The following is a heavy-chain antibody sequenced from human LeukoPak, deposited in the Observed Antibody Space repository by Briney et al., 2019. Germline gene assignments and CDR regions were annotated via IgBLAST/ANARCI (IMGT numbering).Heavy chain of an antibody. J-gene: IGHJ4*02. CDR2: VQHIGGET. Sequence: GGSLRLSCAGSGFTFSNSWMGWVRQAPGKGLEWVANVQHIGGETYYVDSVKGRFTISRDNAKNSVYLQMNSLRAEDTAVYYCARDQLYCGGPTCYRTGDDSWGQGTLVTVSS. D-gene: IGHD2-2*02. CDR3: ARDQLYCGGPTCYRTGDDS. V-gene: IGHV3-7*01. CDR1: GFTFSNSW.